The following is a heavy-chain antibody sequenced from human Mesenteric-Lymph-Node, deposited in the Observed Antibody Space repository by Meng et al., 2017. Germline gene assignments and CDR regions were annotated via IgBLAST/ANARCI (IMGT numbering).Heavy chain of an antibody. CDR3: AREADVDPAMGNNAFDI. Sequence: ASVKVSCKASGYTFTSYYMHWVRQAPGQGLEWMGIINPSGGSTNYAQKFQGRVTMTRDTSTSTVYMELSSLRSEDTAVYYCAREADVDPAMGNNAFDIWGQGTMVTVSS. J-gene: IGHJ3*02. V-gene: IGHV1-46*01. CDR2: INPSGGST. CDR1: GYTFTSYY. D-gene: IGHD5-18*01.